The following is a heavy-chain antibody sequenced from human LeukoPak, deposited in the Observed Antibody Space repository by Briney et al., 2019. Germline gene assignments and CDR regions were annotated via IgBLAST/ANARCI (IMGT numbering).Heavy chain of an antibody. D-gene: IGHD2-8*01. J-gene: IGHJ6*03. CDR2: FDPEVGKT. CDR1: GYMFTSHG. CDR3: ARGGLRVMVYRLYYMDV. Sequence: GVSVKVSCKSSGYMFTSHGIHWLRQAPGKGLEWMGGFDPEVGKTIYAQKFQGRVTMTEDTSTDTAYMELTRLRSDDTAVYYCARGGLRVMVYRLYYMDVWGKGTTVTVSS. V-gene: IGHV1-24*01.